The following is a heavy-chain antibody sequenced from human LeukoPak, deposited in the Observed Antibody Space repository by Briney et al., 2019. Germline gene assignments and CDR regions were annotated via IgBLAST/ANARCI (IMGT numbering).Heavy chain of an antibody. J-gene: IGHJ4*02. CDR3: AKGAMIVVVITEFDY. CDR2: IYSDNT. V-gene: IGHV3-53*05. D-gene: IGHD3-22*01. Sequence: GGSLRLSCTVSGFTVSSNSMSWVRQAPGKGLEWVSFIYSDNTHYSDSVKGRFTISRDNAKNSLYLQMNSLRAEDTALYYCAKGAMIVVVITEFDYWGQGTLVTVSS. CDR1: GFTVSSNS.